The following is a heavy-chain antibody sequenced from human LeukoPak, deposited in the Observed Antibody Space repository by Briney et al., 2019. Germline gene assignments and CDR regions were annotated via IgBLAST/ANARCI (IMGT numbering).Heavy chain of an antibody. CDR2: ISPGDSYT. D-gene: IGHD2-2*01. CDR3: ARRYCSSPFCPGAFDI. J-gene: IGHJ3*02. CDR1: GSPFTTYW. V-gene: IGHV5-51*01. Sequence: GESLKISCKGSGSPFTTYWIGWVRQIPGKGLELMGIISPGDSYTRYSPSFEGQVTIPADKSIRTAYLQWSSLKTSDTAMYYCARRYCSSPFCPGAFDIWGQGTVVTVSS.